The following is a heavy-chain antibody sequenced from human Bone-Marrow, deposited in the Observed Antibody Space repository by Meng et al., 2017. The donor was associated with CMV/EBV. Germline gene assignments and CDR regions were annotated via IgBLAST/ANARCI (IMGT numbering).Heavy chain of an antibody. CDR1: GFTFSSYS. CDR3: ARGPLYSISSGTYYFGMDV. Sequence: GESLKISCAASGFTFSSYSMNWVRQAPGKGLEWVSSISSSGTYIYYADSVKGRFTISRDNAKNSLYLQMNSLRAEDTAAYYCARGPLYSISSGTYYFGMDVWGQGTTVTVSS. J-gene: IGHJ6*02. D-gene: IGHD6-6*01. CDR2: ISSSGTYI. V-gene: IGHV3-21*01.